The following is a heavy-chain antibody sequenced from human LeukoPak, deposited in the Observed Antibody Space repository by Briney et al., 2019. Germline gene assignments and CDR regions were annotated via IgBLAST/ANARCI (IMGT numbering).Heavy chain of an antibody. Sequence: SETLSLTCAVSGYSISSGHYWGWIRQPPGKGLEWIGSIYHSGSTYYNPSLKSRVTISVDTPKNQFSLKLSSVTAADTAVYYCARCIVGATLFDYWGQGTLVTVSS. CDR2: IYHSGST. CDR1: GYSISSGHY. J-gene: IGHJ4*02. V-gene: IGHV4-38-2*01. CDR3: ARCIVGATLFDY. D-gene: IGHD1-26*01.